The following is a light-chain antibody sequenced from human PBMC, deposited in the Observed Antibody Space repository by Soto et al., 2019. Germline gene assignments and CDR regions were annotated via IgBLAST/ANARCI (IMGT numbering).Light chain of an antibody. CDR2: GAS. J-gene: IGKJ1*01. CDR3: QQYKKWPRT. CDR1: QNVYTD. Sequence: EVVLTQSPATLSVSQGVGATLSCSSSQNVYTDLAWYQQKPGQAPRLLIYGASTRATDMPGRFSGRGSGTEFTLTISSLQSEDFAVYYCQQYKKWPRTFGQGSMV. V-gene: IGKV3-15*01.